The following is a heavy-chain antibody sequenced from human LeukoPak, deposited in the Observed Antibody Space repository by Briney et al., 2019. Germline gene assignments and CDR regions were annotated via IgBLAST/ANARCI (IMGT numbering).Heavy chain of an antibody. V-gene: IGHV3-74*01. Sequence: GGSLRLSCAASGFTFSSYWMHWVRQAPGKGLVWVSRTNSDGKTTRYADSAKGRFTISRDNAKNTLYLQMNSLRAEDTAVYYCARDRNTGSSYENLFEYWGQGSLVTVSS. CDR3: ARDRNTGSSYENLFEY. D-gene: IGHD1-26*01. CDR2: TNSDGKTT. J-gene: IGHJ4*02. CDR1: GFTFSSYW.